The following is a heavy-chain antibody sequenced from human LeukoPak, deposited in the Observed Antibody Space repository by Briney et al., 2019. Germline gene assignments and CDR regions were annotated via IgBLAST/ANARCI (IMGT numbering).Heavy chain of an antibody. Sequence: GGSLRLSCAASGFTFSSYAMSWVRQAPGKGLEWVSSISGSGGSTYNGDSVKGRFTISRDNAKNSLYLHMDSLRDDDTAIYYCARGKNYSPTFDFWGQGVLVTVSS. J-gene: IGHJ4*02. CDR2: ISGSGGST. CDR1: GFTFSSYA. V-gene: IGHV3-23*01. CDR3: ARGKNYSPTFDF. D-gene: IGHD6-13*01.